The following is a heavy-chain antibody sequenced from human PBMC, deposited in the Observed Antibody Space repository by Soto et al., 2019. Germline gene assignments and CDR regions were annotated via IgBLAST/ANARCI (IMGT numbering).Heavy chain of an antibody. CDR3: ASTGYSSSSFAFDI. Sequence: SLRLSCAASGFTVSSNYMTWVRQAPGKGLEWVSLIQSGGRTYYAGSVKGRFTISRDNSKNTLFLQMNSLRSEDTAVYYCASTGYSSSSFAFDIWGQGTMVTVSS. D-gene: IGHD6-6*01. V-gene: IGHV3-53*05. CDR2: IQSGGRT. CDR1: GFTVSSNY. J-gene: IGHJ3*02.